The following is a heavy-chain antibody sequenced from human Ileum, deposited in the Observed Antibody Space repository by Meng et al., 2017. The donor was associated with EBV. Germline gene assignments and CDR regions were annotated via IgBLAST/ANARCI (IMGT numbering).Heavy chain of an antibody. D-gene: IGHD6-19*01. CDR2: IYHSGST. J-gene: IGHJ4*02. Sequence: QGRLHAWGPGLVKHSGPLSLPGAVSGGAIRSSNWWSWVRQPPGKGLEWIGEIYHSGSTNYNPSLKSRVTISVDKSKNQFSLNLSSVTAADTAVYYCARVGQWLPIDYWGQGTLVTGSS. V-gene: IGHV4-4*02. CDR1: GGAIRSSNW. CDR3: ARVGQWLPIDY.